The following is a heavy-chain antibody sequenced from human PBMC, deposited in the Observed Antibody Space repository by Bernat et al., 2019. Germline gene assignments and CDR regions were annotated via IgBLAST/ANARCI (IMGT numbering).Heavy chain of an antibody. CDR3: ARIDSDSKISY. D-gene: IGHD2-15*01. V-gene: IGHV4-39*01. J-gene: IGHJ4*02. CDR1: GGSISSSSYY. Sequence: QLQLQESGPGLVKPSETLSLTCTVSGGSISSSSYYWGWIRQPPGKGLEWIGSIYYSGSTYYNPSLKSRVTISVDTSKNQFSLKLSSVTAADTAVYYCARIDSDSKISYWGQGTLVTVSS. CDR2: IYYSGST.